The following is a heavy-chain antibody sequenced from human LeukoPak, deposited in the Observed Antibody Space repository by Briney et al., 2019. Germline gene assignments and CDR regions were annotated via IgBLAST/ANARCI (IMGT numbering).Heavy chain of an antibody. J-gene: IGHJ4*02. CDR1: GGSISSSNYF. D-gene: IGHD1-26*01. CDR2: IYYSGST. Sequence: PSEALSLTCTVSGGSISSSNYFWGWIRQPPGKGLEWIGTIYYSGSTYYNPSLKSRVTMSVDTSKNQLSLKLSSVTAADTAVYYCARRSSSGSYFDYWGQGTLVTVSS. V-gene: IGHV4-39*01. CDR3: ARRSSSGSYFDY.